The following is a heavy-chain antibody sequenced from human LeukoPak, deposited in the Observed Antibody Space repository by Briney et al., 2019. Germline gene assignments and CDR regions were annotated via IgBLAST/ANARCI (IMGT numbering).Heavy chain of an antibody. D-gene: IGHD6-13*01. J-gene: IGHJ6*02. V-gene: IGHV3-23*01. CDR1: GFTFSSYA. CDR3: AKDQAALLFSAYYYYYGMDV. CDR2: ISGSGGST. Sequence: GGSLRLSCAASGFTFSSYAMSWVRQAPGKGLEWVSAISGSGGSTYYADSVKGRFTISRDNSKNTLYLQINSLRAEDTAVYYCAKDQAALLFSAYYYYYGMDVWGQGTTVTVSS.